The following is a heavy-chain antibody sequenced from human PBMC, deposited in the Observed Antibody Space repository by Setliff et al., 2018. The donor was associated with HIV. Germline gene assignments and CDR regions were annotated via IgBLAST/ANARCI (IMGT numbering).Heavy chain of an antibody. CDR2: IIPIFGTA. J-gene: IGHJ6*03. Sequence: SVKVSCKASGGTFSSYAISWVRQAPGQGLEWMGGIIPIFGTANYTQEFQGRVTMTRNTSISTAYMELSSLRSEDTAVYYCARGIKLVGGVIVGSMDVWGKGTTVTVSS. V-gene: IGHV1-69*05. CDR3: ARGIKLVGGVIVGSMDV. D-gene: IGHD3-16*02. CDR1: GGTFSSYA.